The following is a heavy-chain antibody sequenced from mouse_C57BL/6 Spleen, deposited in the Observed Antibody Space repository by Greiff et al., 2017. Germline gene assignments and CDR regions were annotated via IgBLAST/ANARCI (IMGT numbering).Heavy chain of an antibody. D-gene: IGHD6-1*01. CDR3: ARDLLSYAMDY. J-gene: IGHJ4*01. V-gene: IGHV1-80*01. CDR1: GYAFSSYW. Sequence: VQLQHSGAELVKPGASVKISCKASGYAFSSYWMNWVKQRPGKGLEWIGQIYPGDGDTNYNGKFKGKATLTADKSSSTAYMQLSSLTSEDSAVYFCARDLLSYAMDYWGQGTSVTVSS. CDR2: IYPGDGDT.